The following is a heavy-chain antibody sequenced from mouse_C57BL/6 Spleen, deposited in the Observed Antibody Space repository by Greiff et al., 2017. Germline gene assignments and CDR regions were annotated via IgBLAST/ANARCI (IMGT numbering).Heavy chain of an antibody. J-gene: IGHJ4*01. V-gene: IGHV5-12*01. CDR1: GFTFSDYY. CDR3: ARPGMDY. Sequence: EVQGVESGGGLVQPGGSLKLSCAASGFTFSDYYMYWVRQTPEKRLEWVAYISNGGGSTYYPDTVKGRFTISRDNAKNTLYLQMSRLKSEDTAMYYCARPGMDYWGQGTSVTVSS. CDR2: ISNGGGST.